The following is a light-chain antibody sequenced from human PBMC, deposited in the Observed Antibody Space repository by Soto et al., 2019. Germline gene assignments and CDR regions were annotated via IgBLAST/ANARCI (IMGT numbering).Light chain of an antibody. Sequence: EIVMTQSPATLSVSPGERATLSCRASQSVGSNVAWYQQKPGQAPRILIYGASTRATGISARFSGSGSGTEFTLTISILQSEDFAVYYCQQYKNWPPETFGPGTKVDIK. J-gene: IGKJ3*01. CDR2: GAS. CDR3: QQYKNWPPET. V-gene: IGKV3-15*01. CDR1: QSVGSN.